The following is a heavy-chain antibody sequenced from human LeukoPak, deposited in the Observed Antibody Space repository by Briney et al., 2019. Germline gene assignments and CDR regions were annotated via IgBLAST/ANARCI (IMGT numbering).Heavy chain of an antibody. CDR1: GYTFTSYY. V-gene: IGHV1-46*01. CDR2: INPSGGST. Sequence: ASVKVSCKASGYTFTSYYMHWVRQAPGQGLEWMGIINPSGGSTSYAQKFQGRVTMTRDTSTSTVYMELSSLRSEDTAVYYCARLRPGITMVRGKRTYYFDYWGQGTLVTVSS. CDR3: ARLRPGITMVRGKRTYYFDY. D-gene: IGHD3-10*01. J-gene: IGHJ4*02.